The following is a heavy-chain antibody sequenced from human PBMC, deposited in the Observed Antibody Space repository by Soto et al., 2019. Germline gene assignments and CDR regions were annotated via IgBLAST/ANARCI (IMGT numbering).Heavy chain of an antibody. CDR3: AAESCTNGVCPGIDP. V-gene: IGHV1-58*01. CDR2: IVVGSGNT. CDR1: GFTFTSSA. D-gene: IGHD2-8*01. J-gene: IGHJ5*02. Sequence: QMQLVQSGPEVKKPGTSVKVSCKASGFTFTSSAVQWVRQARGQRLEWIGWIVVGSGNTNYAQKFQERVTITRDMSTSTAYMELSSLRSEDTAVYYCAAESCTNGVCPGIDPWGQGTLVTVSS.